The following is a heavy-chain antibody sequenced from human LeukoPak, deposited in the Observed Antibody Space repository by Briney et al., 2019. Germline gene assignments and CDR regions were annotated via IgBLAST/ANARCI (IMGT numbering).Heavy chain of an antibody. D-gene: IGHD2-2*02. J-gene: IGHJ4*02. CDR2: ISGSGGST. V-gene: IGHV3-23*01. Sequence: PVGSLRLSCAASGFTFSGYAMSWVRQAPGKGLEWVSAISGSGGSTYYADSVKGRFTISRDNSKNTLYLQMNSLRAEDTAVYYCAKSYCSSTSCYTIYYFDYWGQGTLVTVSS. CDR3: AKSYCSSTSCYTIYYFDY. CDR1: GFTFSGYA.